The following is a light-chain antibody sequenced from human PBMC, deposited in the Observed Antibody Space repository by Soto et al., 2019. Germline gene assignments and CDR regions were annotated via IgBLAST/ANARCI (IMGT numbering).Light chain of an antibody. Sequence: QSALTQPASVSGSPGQSITISCTGTSSDVGGYNYVSWYQQHPGKAPKLMIYEVSNRPSGVSNRFSGSTSGNTASLTISGLQVEDEADYYCSSYTTTTLFGGGTKVTVL. CDR2: EVS. J-gene: IGLJ2*01. CDR1: SSDVGGYNY. V-gene: IGLV2-14*01. CDR3: SSYTTTTL.